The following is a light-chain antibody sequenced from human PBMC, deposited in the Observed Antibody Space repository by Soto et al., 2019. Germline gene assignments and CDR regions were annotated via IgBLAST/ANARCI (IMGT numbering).Light chain of an antibody. Sequence: DILMTQSPSTLSASVGDTVTITCRARQIVSRWLAWYQQQPGEAPRLLIYEASRLESGVPSRFSGSGSGTEFTLTISSLQPDDFALYYCQQYDTYRTFGQGTKVEVK. CDR2: EAS. V-gene: IGKV1-5*03. CDR3: QQYDTYRT. CDR1: QIVSRW. J-gene: IGKJ1*01.